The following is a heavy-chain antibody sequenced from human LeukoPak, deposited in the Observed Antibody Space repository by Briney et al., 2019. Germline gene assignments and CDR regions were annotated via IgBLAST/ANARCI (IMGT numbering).Heavy chain of an antibody. CDR1: GGSFRGYY. D-gene: IGHD6-6*01. CDR3: ARGLKSSTAARRGDLKDY. CDR2: INHSGST. Sequence: SETLSLTCAVYGGSFRGYYWSWIRQPPGKGLGWIGEINHSGSTNYNPSLKSRVTISVDTSKNQFSLKLSSVTAADTAVYYCARGLKSSTAARRGDLKDYWGQGTLVTVSS. V-gene: IGHV4-34*01. J-gene: IGHJ4*02.